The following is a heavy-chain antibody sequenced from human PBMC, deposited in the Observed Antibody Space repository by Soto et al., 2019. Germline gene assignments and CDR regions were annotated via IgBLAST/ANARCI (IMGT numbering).Heavy chain of an antibody. CDR1: GFSLSTSGMC. D-gene: IGHD5-18*01. V-gene: IGHV2-70*11. CDR2: IDWDDDK. CDR3: ARISSGYSYGYHSFVNYGMDV. J-gene: IGHJ6*02. Sequence: SGPTLVNPTQTLTLTCTFSGFSLSTSGMCVSWIRQPPGKALEWLARIDWDDDKYYSTSLKTRLTISKDTSKNQVVLTMTNMDPVDTATYYCARISSGYSYGYHSFVNYGMDVWGQGTTVTVSS.